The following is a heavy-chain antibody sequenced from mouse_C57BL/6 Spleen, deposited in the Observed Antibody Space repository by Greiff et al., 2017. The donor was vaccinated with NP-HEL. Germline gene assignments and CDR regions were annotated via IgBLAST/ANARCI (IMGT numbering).Heavy chain of an antibody. CDR2: IHPNSGST. CDR3: ARDITTVVAYYYAMDY. Sequence: QVQLKQPGAELVKPGASVKLSCKASGYTFTSYWMHWVKQRPGKGLEWIGMIHPNSGSTNYNEKFKSKATLTVDKSSSTAYMQLSSLTSEDSAVYYCARDITTVVAYYYAMDYWGQGTSVTVSS. CDR1: GYTFTSYW. V-gene: IGHV1-64*01. J-gene: IGHJ4*01. D-gene: IGHD1-1*01.